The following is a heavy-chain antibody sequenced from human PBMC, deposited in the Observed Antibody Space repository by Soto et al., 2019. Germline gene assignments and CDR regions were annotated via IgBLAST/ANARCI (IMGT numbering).Heavy chain of an antibody. CDR1: GFTFSSYA. CDR3: AKVDDIVLMVYAIGFDY. J-gene: IGHJ4*02. V-gene: IGHV3-23*01. CDR2: ISGSGGST. Sequence: TGGSLRLSCAASGFTFSSYAMSWVRQAPGKGLEWVSAISGSGGSTYYADSVKGRFTISRDNSKNTLYLQMNSLRAEDTAVYYCAKVDDIVLMVYAIGFDYWGQGTLVTVSS. D-gene: IGHD2-8*01.